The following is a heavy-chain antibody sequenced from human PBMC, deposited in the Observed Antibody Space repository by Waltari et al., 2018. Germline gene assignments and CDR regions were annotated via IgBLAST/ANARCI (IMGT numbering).Heavy chain of an antibody. CDR3: ARVDNYDSSGYYFTY. J-gene: IGHJ4*02. Sequence: EVQLVESGGGLIQPGGSLRLSCAASGFTVSSNYMSWVRQAPGKGLEWVSVIYSGGSTYYADSVKGRFTISRDNSKNTLYLQMNSLRAEDTAVYYCARVDNYDSSGYYFTYWGQGTLVTVSS. CDR1: GFTVSSNY. V-gene: IGHV3-53*01. D-gene: IGHD3-22*01. CDR2: IYSGGST.